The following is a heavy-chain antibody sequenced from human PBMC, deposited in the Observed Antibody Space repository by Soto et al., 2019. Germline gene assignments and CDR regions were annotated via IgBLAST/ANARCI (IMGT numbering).Heavy chain of an antibody. CDR3: ARGGPFPAAAGTVPAY. CDR2: INPNSGGT. Sequence: ASVKVSCKASGYTFTGYYMHWVRQAPGQGLEWMGWINPNSGGTNYAQKFQGRVTMTRDTSISTAYMELSRLRSDDTAVYYCARGGPFPAAAGTVPAYWGQGTLVTVSS. V-gene: IGHV1-2*02. CDR1: GYTFTGYY. J-gene: IGHJ4*02. D-gene: IGHD6-13*01.